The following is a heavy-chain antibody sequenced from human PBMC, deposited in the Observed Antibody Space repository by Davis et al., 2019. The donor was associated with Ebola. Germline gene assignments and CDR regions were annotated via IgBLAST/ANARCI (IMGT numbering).Heavy chain of an antibody. CDR1: GFTFSNAW. D-gene: IGHD5-12*01. V-gene: IGHV3-15*01. CDR3: TRGVVATRGLNY. Sequence: GESLKISCAASGFTFSNAWMSWVRQAPGKGLEWVGRIKSKTDGGTTDYAAPVKGRFTISRDDSKNTLYLQMNSLKTEDTAVYYCTRGVVATRGLNYWGQGTLVTVSS. J-gene: IGHJ4*02. CDR2: IKSKTDGGTT.